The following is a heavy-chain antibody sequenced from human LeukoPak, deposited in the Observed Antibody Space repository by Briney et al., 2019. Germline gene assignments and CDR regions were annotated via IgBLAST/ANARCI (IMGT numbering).Heavy chain of an antibody. CDR1: GFTFSSYS. J-gene: IGHJ3*02. Sequence: PGGSLRLSCAASGFTFSSYSMNRVRQAPGKGLEWVSSISSSSSYIYYADSVKGRSTISRDNAKNSLYLQMNSLRAEDTAVYYCARDRVTRPSDAFDIWGQGTMVTVSS. CDR2: ISSSSSYI. D-gene: IGHD4-11*01. V-gene: IGHV3-21*01. CDR3: ARDRVTRPSDAFDI.